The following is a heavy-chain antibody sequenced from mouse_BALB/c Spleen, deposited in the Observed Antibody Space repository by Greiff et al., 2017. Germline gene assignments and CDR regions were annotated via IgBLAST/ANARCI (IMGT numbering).Heavy chain of an antibody. CDR3: ARPYDYDAMDY. CDR2: IYPGDGDT. J-gene: IGHJ4*01. V-gene: IGHV1-87*01. Sequence: VQLQQSGAELARPGASVKLSCKASGYTFTSYWMQWVKQRPGQGLEWIGAIYPGDGDTRYTQKFKGKATLTADKSSSTAYMQLSSLASEDSAVYYCARPYDYDAMDYWGQGTSVTVSS. CDR1: GYTFTSYW.